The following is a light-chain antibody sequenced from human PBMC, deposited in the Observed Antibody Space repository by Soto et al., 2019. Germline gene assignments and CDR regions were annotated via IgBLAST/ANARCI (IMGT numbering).Light chain of an antibody. CDR1: SSDIGSYNY. CDR3: SSYTFSSTLVV. V-gene: IGLV2-14*03. CDR2: GVS. J-gene: IGLJ2*01. Sequence: QSVLTQPASVSGSPGQSITISCTGTSSDIGSYNYVSWYQQLPGKVPKLMIYGVSNRPSGVSNRFSGSKSGNTASLTISGLQAEDEADYYCSSYTFSSTLVVFSGGTKLTVL.